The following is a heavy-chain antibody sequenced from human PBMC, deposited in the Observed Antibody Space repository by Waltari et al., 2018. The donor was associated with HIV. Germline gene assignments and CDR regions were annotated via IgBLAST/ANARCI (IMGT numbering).Heavy chain of an antibody. CDR1: GFTFSTYW. CDR3: ARDLKDYDFWSPVDV. V-gene: IGHV3-7*01. CDR2: RKQDGSEK. Sequence: EVQLVESGGGLVPGGSLRLSCAASGFTFSTYWMTWVRQAPGKGLEWLANRKQDGSEKYYADAVKGRFTVSRDNNKKSLYLQMSSLRAEDTAVYYCARDLKDYDFWSPVDVWGQGTTVTVSS. D-gene: IGHD3-3*01. J-gene: IGHJ6*02.